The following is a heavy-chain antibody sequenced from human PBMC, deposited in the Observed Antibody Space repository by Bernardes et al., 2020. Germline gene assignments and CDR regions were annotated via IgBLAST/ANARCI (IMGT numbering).Heavy chain of an antibody. V-gene: IGHV3-30*18. J-gene: IGHJ6*02. Sequence: GGSLRLSCAASGFTFSSYGMHWVRQAPGKGLEWVAAISYDGSNKYYADSVKGRFTISRDNSKNTLYLQMNSLRAEDTAVYYCAKDLSSRTSPDYYGMDVWGQGTTVTVSS. CDR3: AKDLSSRTSPDYYGMDV. CDR1: GFTFSSYG. CDR2: ISYDGSNK. D-gene: IGHD2-2*01.